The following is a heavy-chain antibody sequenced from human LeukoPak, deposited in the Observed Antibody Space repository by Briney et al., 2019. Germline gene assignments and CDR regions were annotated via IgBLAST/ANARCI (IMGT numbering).Heavy chain of an antibody. V-gene: IGHV4-61*02. J-gene: IGHJ4*02. CDR1: GGSISSGGYY. CDR3: RGVRFGELFDY. Sequence: SETLSLTCTVSGGSISSGGYYWSWIRQPAGKGLEWIGRIYTGGSTNYNPSLKSRVTMSVDTSKNQFSLQLSSVTAADTAVYYCRGVRFGELFDYWGQGTLVTVSS. D-gene: IGHD3-10*01. CDR2: IYTGGST.